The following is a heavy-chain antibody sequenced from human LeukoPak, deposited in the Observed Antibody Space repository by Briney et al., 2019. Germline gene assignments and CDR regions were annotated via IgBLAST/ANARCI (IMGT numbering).Heavy chain of an antibody. CDR2: ISSSSSTI. J-gene: IGHJ3*02. CDR3: ASPYALGYSSSWSDDAFDI. CDR1: GFTFSSYS. Sequence: GGSLRLSCAASGFTFSSYSMNWVRQAPGKGLEWVSYISSSSSTIYYADSVKGRFTISRDNAKNSLYLQMNSLRAEDTAVYYCASPYALGYSSSWSDDAFDIWGQGTMVTVSS. V-gene: IGHV3-48*04. D-gene: IGHD6-13*01.